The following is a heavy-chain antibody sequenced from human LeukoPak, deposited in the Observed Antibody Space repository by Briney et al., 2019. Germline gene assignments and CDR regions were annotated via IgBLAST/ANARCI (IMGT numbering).Heavy chain of an antibody. CDR1: GYSFTDYW. V-gene: IGHV5-51*01. D-gene: IGHD5-18*01. CDR3: ARHQVEYNYGALGDGFDI. Sequence: KPGESLKISRKGSGYSFTDYWIGWVRQMPGKGLEWMGIIYSGDSDTRYSLSFQGRGTISADKTISTAYVKWSSLRASDSAMYYCARHQVEYNYGALGDGFDIWGQGTMVTVSS. CDR2: IYSGDSDT. J-gene: IGHJ3*02.